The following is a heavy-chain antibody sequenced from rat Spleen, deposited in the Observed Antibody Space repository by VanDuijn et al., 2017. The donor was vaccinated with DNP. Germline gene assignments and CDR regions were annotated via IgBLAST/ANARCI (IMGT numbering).Heavy chain of an antibody. Sequence: EVQLVESGGGLVQPGRSLKLSCAASGFTFSDYYMAWVRQAPTKGLEWVAYIGSDGYAPYYGDSVKGRFTISRDNAKSTLYLQMDSLRSEDTATYYCARPYYGYNYFDYWGQGVMVTVSS. D-gene: IGHD1-9*01. V-gene: IGHV5-7*01. J-gene: IGHJ2*01. CDR3: ARPYYGYNYFDY. CDR2: IGSDGYAP. CDR1: GFTFSDYY.